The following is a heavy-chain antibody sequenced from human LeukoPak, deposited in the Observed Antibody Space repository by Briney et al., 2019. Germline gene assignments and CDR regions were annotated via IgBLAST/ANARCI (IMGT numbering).Heavy chain of an antibody. V-gene: IGHV4-30-2*01. CDR1: GGSISSGGYS. CDR2: IYHSGST. Sequence: SEILSLTCAVSGGSISSGGYSWSWIRQPPGKGLEWIGYIYHSGSTYYNPSLKSRVTISVDRSKNQFSLKLSSVTAADTAVYYCARDPYGSLYFDYWGQGTLVIVSS. D-gene: IGHD4-17*01. CDR3: ARDPYGSLYFDY. J-gene: IGHJ4*02.